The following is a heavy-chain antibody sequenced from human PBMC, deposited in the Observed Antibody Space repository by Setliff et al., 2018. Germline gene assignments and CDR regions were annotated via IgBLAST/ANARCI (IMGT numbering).Heavy chain of an antibody. J-gene: IGHJ4*02. CDR1: GGSISTYY. CDR3: ARGGTYRYFDY. V-gene: IGHV4-59*01. Sequence: SETLSLTCTVSGGSISTYYWSWIRQPPGKGLEFIGYVYYSGLTNYDPSLKSRVTMSVDSSKNQFSLKMSSVTAADTAVYYCARGGTYRYFDYWGQGALVTVSS. CDR2: VYYSGLT.